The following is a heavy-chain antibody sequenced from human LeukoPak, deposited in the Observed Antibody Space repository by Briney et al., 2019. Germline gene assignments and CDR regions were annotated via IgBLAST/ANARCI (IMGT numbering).Heavy chain of an antibody. D-gene: IGHD3-10*01. CDR3: ARAMVRGVNWFDP. CDR2: INPNSGGT. J-gene: IGHJ5*02. Sequence: ASVKVSCKASGYTFTGYYMHWVRQAPGQGLDWMGRINPNSGGTNYAQKFQGRVTMTRDTSISTAYMELSRLRSDDTAVYYCARAMVRGVNWFDPWGQGTLVTVSS. CDR1: GYTFTGYY. V-gene: IGHV1-2*06.